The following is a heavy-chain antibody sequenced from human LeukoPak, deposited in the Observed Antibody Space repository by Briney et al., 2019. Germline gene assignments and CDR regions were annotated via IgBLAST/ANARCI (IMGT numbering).Heavy chain of an antibody. Sequence: ASVKVSCKASGYTFTGYYMHWVRQAPGQGLEWMGWINPNRGGTNYAQKFQGRVTMTWDTSISTAYMELSRLRSDDTAAYYCARGDLAVAGTFPNDYWGQGTLVTVSS. CDR2: INPNRGGT. V-gene: IGHV1-2*02. CDR3: ARGDLAVAGTFPNDY. CDR1: GYTFTGYY. D-gene: IGHD6-19*01. J-gene: IGHJ4*02.